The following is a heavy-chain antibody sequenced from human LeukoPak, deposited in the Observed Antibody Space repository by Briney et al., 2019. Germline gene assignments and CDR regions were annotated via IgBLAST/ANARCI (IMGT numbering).Heavy chain of an antibody. CDR2: ISGSGGST. CDR1: GFTFSSYA. V-gene: IGHV3-23*01. J-gene: IGHJ4*02. Sequence: QPGRSLRLSCAASGFTFSSYAISWVRQAPGKVLEWFSAISGSGGSTYYADSVTGRFTISRDNSKNTLYLQMKSLRAEDTAVYYCARPKKYTIALDYWGQGTLVTVSS. CDR3: ARPKKYTIALDY. D-gene: IGHD2-2*02.